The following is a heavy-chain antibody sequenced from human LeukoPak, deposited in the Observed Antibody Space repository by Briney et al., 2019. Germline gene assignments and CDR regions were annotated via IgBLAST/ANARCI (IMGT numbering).Heavy chain of an antibody. V-gene: IGHV3-30-3*01. J-gene: IGHJ4*02. CDR3: AREGGSWAAYYFDY. Sequence: GRSLRLSCAASGFTFSSYAMHWVRQAPGKGLEWVAVISYDGSNTYYADSVKGRFTISRDNSKNTLYLQMNSLRAEDTAVYYCAREGGSWAAYYFDYWGQGTLVTVSS. CDR2: ISYDGSNT. D-gene: IGHD1-26*01. CDR1: GFTFSSYA.